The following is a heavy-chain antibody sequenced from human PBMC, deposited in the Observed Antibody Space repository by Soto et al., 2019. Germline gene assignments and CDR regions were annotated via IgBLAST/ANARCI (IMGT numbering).Heavy chain of an antibody. CDR3: AREVDIVPTPGGDY. J-gene: IGHJ4*02. V-gene: IGHV1-18*04. D-gene: IGHD5-12*01. CDR1: GYSFNTYG. Sequence: QVVLVQSGPEVKRPGASVKLSCKASGYSFNTYGVAWVRQAPGQGLEWMGWISGYSGNFMYAEKVEERVNMTTDTSTNTAYMELRSLRSDDTAIYYCAREVDIVPTPGGDYWGQGTLVTVSS. CDR2: ISGYSGNF.